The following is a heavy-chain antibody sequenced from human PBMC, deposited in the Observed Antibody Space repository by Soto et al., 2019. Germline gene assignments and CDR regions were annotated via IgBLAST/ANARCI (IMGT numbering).Heavy chain of an antibody. D-gene: IGHD2-2*01. CDR1: GFSFSSYR. Sequence: GGSLRLSCAASGFSFSSYRMNWVRQAPGKGLEWASYISRSSSTMSYADSVKGRFTISRDNAMNSLYLQMNSLRDEDTAVYYCARVICSSTSCYGGYYGMDVWGQGTTVTVSS. CDR3: ARVICSSTSCYGGYYGMDV. CDR2: ISRSSSTM. J-gene: IGHJ6*02. V-gene: IGHV3-48*02.